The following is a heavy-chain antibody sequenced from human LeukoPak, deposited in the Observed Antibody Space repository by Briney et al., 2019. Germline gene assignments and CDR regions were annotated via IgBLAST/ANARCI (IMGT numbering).Heavy chain of an antibody. CDR1: GFTFSSYS. CDR3: ARVRGGGFRTADS. Sequence: GSLRLSCAASGFTFSSYSMNWVRQAPGKGLEWVSSISSSSSYIYYADSVKGRFTISRDNAKNSLYLQMNSLRAEDTAVYYCARVRGGGFRTADSWGQGTLVTVSS. CDR2: ISSSSSYI. J-gene: IGHJ4*02. V-gene: IGHV3-21*01. D-gene: IGHD1-14*01.